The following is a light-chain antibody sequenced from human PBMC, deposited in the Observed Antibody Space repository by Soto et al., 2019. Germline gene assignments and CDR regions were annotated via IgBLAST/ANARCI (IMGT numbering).Light chain of an antibody. V-gene: IGLV1-44*01. Sequence: QSVLTQPPSASGTPGQRVTISCSGSRSNLGDNSVNWYQQFPGTAPKLLIYITNQRPSGVPDRFSASKSGTSASLAISGRQSEDEADYYCAAWDDSLNGVVFGGGTKRTVL. CDR3: AAWDDSLNGVV. J-gene: IGLJ2*01. CDR2: ITN. CDR1: RSNLGDNS.